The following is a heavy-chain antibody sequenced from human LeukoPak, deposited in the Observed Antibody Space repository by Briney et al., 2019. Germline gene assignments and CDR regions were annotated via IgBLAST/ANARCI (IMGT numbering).Heavy chain of an antibody. J-gene: IGHJ6*02. D-gene: IGHD3-22*01. Sequence: GGSLRLSCAASGFTFSSYAMSWVRQAPGKGLEWVSAISGSGGSTYYADSVKGRFTISRDNSKNTLYLQMSSLRAEDTAVYYCAKDRPDSSGYYYRDYYGMDVWGQGTTVTVSS. CDR1: GFTFSSYA. CDR2: ISGSGGST. CDR3: AKDRPDSSGYYYRDYYGMDV. V-gene: IGHV3-23*01.